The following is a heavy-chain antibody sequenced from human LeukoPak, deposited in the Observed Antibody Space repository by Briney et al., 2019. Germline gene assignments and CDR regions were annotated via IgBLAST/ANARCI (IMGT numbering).Heavy chain of an antibody. CDR3: ARNRMLFVGVTLPETNDVFDI. Sequence: SVKVSCKASGGTFSSYAISWVRQAPGQGLEWMGGIIPIFGTANYAQKFQGRVTITADESTSTAYMELSSLRSEDTAVYYCARNRMLFVGVTLPETNDVFDIWAKGKMVTVSS. CDR2: IIPIFGTA. V-gene: IGHV1-69*13. D-gene: IGHD2-21*02. J-gene: IGHJ3*02. CDR1: GGTFSSYA.